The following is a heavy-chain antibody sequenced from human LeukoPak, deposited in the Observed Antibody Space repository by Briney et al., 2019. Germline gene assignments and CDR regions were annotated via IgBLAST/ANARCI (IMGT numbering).Heavy chain of an antibody. V-gene: IGHV1-18*01. CDR3: ARDLGDYYDSSGYYYGGDY. CDR1: GYTFTSYG. J-gene: IGHJ4*02. Sequence: VASVKVSCKASGYTFTSYGISWVRQAPGQGLEWMGWISAYNGNTNYAQKLQGRVTMTTDTSTSTAYMELRSLRSDDTAVYYCARDLGDYYDSSGYYYGGDYWGQGTLVTVSS. CDR2: ISAYNGNT. D-gene: IGHD3-22*01.